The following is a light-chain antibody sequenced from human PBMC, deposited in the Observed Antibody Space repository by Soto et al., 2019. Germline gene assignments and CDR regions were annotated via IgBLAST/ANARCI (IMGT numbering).Light chain of an antibody. Sequence: EIVLTQSPGTLSLSPGERATLSCRASQSVSSSYLAWYQQKPGQAPRLLIYGASSRATGIPDRFSGSGSGTDFTLTISRLEPEDFAVYYCQQYGRSVLDFGGGTKVEIK. J-gene: IGKJ4*01. CDR1: QSVSSSY. CDR2: GAS. CDR3: QQYGRSVLD. V-gene: IGKV3-20*01.